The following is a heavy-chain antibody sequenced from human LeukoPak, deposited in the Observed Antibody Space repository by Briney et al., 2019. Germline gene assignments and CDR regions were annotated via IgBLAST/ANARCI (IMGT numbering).Heavy chain of an antibody. CDR2: ISSSSSYI. V-gene: IGHV3-21*01. J-gene: IGHJ3*02. D-gene: IGHD6-13*01. CDR1: GFTFSSYS. CDR3: ARDWEAAAGRDASDI. Sequence: GGSLRLSCAASGFTFSSYSMNWVRQAPGKGLEWVSSISSSSSYIYYADSVKGRFTISRDNAKNSLYLQMNSLRAEDTAVYYCARDWEAAAGRDASDIWGQGTMVTVSS.